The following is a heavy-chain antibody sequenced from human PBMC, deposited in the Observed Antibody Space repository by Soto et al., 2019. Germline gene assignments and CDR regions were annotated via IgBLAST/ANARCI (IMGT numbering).Heavy chain of an antibody. D-gene: IGHD2-2*01. CDR1: VYTFTSYD. CDR2: MNPNSGNT. CDR3: ARARRGYCSSTSCYGNYYYYMDV. J-gene: IGHJ6*03. V-gene: IGHV1-8*01. Sequence: ASVKVSCKASVYTFTSYDINWVRQATGQGLEWMGWMNPNSGNTGYAQKFQGRVTMTRNTSISTAYMELSSLRSEDTAVYYCARARRGYCSSTSCYGNYYYYMDVWGKGTTVTVSS.